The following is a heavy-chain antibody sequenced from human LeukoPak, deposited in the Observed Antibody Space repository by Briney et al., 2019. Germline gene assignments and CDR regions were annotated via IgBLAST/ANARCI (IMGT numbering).Heavy chain of an antibody. Sequence: GGSLRLSCAASGLTFSSHWMHWVRQAPGKGLVWVSRITNDGSSTTYADSVKGRFTISRDNSKNTLHLQMNSLRAEDTAVYYCAGLKGMDVWGQGTTVTVSS. CDR2: ITNDGSST. J-gene: IGHJ6*02. CDR1: GLTFSSHW. CDR3: AGLKGMDV. V-gene: IGHV3-74*01.